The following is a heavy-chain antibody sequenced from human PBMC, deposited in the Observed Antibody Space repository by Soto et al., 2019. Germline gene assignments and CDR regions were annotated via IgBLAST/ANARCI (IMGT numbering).Heavy chain of an antibody. CDR1: GGTFNTYT. D-gene: IGHD3-10*01. CDR3: ARRNKWSAGDGRIDG. CDR2: IMPLYAKP. V-gene: IGHV1-69*01. Sequence: QVQLVQSGAEVKKPGSSVKVSCKASGGTFNTYTISWVRQVPGQGLEWMGGIMPLYAKPTYAQPFLGRRTIAAAEHTRTVYMELSSLTSEETAIYYWARRNKWSAGDGRIDGWGQGTAVSVSS. J-gene: IGHJ6*02.